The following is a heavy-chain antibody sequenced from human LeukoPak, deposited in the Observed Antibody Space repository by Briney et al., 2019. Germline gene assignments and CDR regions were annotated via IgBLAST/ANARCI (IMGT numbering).Heavy chain of an antibody. V-gene: IGHV1-69*13. CDR1: EGTFSSYA. D-gene: IGHD6-19*01. CDR3: ARDEARRIAVAVAAFDI. CDR2: IIPIFGTA. Sequence: SVKVSCKASEGTFSSYAISWVRQAPGQGLEWMGGIIPIFGTANYAQKFQGRVTITADESTSTAYMELSSLRSEDTAVYYCARDEARRIAVAVAAFDIWGQGTMVTVSS. J-gene: IGHJ3*02.